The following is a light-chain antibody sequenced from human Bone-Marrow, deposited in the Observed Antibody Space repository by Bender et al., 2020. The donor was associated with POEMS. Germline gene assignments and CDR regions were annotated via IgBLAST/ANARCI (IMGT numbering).Light chain of an antibody. V-gene: IGLV3-10*01. Sequence: SYELTQPPSLSVSPGQTARITCSGDAFPKKYAFWYQQNSGLAPVLVIHEDIKRPSGTPERFSGESSGKVATLTITGAQVDDEADYYCSSIDSAGRVLFGGGTKLTVL. CDR2: EDI. J-gene: IGLJ3*02. CDR1: AFPKKY. CDR3: SSIDSAGRVL.